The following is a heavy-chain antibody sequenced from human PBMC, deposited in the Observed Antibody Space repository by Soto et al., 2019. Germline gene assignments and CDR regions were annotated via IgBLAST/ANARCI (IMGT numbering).Heavy chain of an antibody. D-gene: IGHD3-10*01. CDR1: GYTFTSYG. J-gene: IGHJ6*03. V-gene: IGHV1-18*01. CDR2: ISAYNGNT. CDR3: AREEALWFGELLPHYYMDV. Sequence: QVQLVQSGAEVKKPGASVKVSCKASGYTFTSYGISWVRQAPGQGLEWMGWISAYNGNTNYAQKLQGRVTMTTDTSTSTAYMELRSLRSDDTAVYYCAREEALWFGELLPHYYMDVWCKGTTVTVSS.